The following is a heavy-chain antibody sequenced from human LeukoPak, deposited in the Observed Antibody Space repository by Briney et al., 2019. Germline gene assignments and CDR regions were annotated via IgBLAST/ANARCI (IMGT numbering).Heavy chain of an antibody. V-gene: IGHV3-7*01. CDR1: GFTFSSYE. D-gene: IGHD3-3*01. CDR2: INQDGSEK. J-gene: IGHJ4*02. Sequence: PGGSLRLSCAASGFTFSSYEMNWVRQAPGKGLEWVANINQDGSEKYYVGSVKGRFTISRDNARNSLYLQMNSLRAEDTAVYYCARDFFENVFDYWGQGTLVTVSS. CDR3: ARDFFENVFDY.